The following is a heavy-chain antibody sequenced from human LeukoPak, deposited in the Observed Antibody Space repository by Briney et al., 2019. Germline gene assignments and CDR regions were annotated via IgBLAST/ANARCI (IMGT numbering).Heavy chain of an antibody. CDR3: ARGRKVVVTPRRVSSIYYFDY. CDR1: GYTFTSYD. J-gene: IGHJ4*02. D-gene: IGHD2-2*01. V-gene: IGHV1-8*01. Sequence: ASVKVSCKASGYTFTSYDINWVRQATGQGLEWMGWINPNSGGTNYAQKFQGRVTITRNTSISTAYMELSSLRSEDTAVYYCARGRKVVVTPRRVSSIYYFDYWGQGTLVTVSS. CDR2: INPNSGGT.